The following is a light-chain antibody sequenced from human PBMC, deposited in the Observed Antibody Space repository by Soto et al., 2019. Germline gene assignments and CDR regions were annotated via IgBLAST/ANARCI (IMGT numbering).Light chain of an antibody. CDR3: QQYNSYRT. J-gene: IGKJ1*01. CDR2: DAS. Sequence: DIQMTQSPSTLCASVGDRVTITCRARQSISIWLAWYQQKPGKAPKLLIYDASILESGVPSRFSGSGSGTEFTLTISSLQPDDFATYYCQQYNSYRTFGQGTTGDIK. CDR1: QSISIW. V-gene: IGKV1-5*01.